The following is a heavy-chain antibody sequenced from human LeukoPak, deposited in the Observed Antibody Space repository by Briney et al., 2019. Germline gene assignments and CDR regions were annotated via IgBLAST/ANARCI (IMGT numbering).Heavy chain of an antibody. V-gene: IGHV4-30-4*01. D-gene: IGHD3-22*01. J-gene: IGHJ4*02. CDR2: IYYSGST. CDR1: GDSISSGDYY. Sequence: SETLSLTCTVSGDSISSGDYYWSWIRQPPGKGLEWIGYIYYSGSTYYNPSLKSRVTISVDTSKNQFSLKLSSVTAADTAVYYCARDGDSSPFDYWGQGTLVTVSS. CDR3: ARDGDSSPFDY.